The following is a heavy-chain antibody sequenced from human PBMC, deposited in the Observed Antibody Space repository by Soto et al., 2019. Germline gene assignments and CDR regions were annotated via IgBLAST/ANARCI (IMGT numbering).Heavy chain of an antibody. CDR2: IYYSGST. D-gene: IGHD2-8*01. CDR1: GGSISSSSYY. CDR3: ARHYEYAAYFDY. Sequence: PSETLSLTCTVSGGSISSSSYYWGWIHQPPGKGLEWIGSIYYSGSTYYNPSLKSRVTISVDTSKNQFSLKLSSVTAADTAVYYCARHYEYAAYFDYWGQGTLVTVSS. V-gene: IGHV4-39*01. J-gene: IGHJ4*02.